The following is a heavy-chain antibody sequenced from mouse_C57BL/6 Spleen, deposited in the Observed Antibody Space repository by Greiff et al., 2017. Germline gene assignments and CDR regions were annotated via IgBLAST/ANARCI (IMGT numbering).Heavy chain of an antibody. CDR2: IYPGDGDT. V-gene: IGHV1-82*01. Sequence: QVQLQQPGPELVKPGASVKISCKASGYAFSSSWMNWVKQRPGKGLEWIGRIYPGDGDTNYNGKFKGKATLTADKSSSTAYMQLSSLTSEDSAVYFCARNYDYDWFAYWGQGTLVTVSA. D-gene: IGHD2-4*01. CDR1: GYAFSSSW. J-gene: IGHJ3*01. CDR3: ARNYDYDWFAY.